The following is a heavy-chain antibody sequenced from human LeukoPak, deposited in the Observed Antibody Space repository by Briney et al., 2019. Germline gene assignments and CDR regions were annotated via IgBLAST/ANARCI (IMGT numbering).Heavy chain of an antibody. CDR2: ISYDGSYK. D-gene: IGHD1-20*01. V-gene: IGHV3-30-3*01. Sequence: GGSLRLSCADSGFTFSSYAMHWVRQAPGKGLEWVAVISYDGSYKDYADSVKGRFTVSRDNSKNTLYLQMNSLRAEDTAVYYCTITGTTFDIWGQGTMVTVSS. J-gene: IGHJ3*02. CDR1: GFTFSSYA. CDR3: TITGTTFDI.